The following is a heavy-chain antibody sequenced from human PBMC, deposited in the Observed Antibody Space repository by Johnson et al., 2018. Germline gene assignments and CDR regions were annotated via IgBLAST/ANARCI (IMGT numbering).Heavy chain of an antibody. J-gene: IGHJ6*02. CDR2: IWYDGRNK. V-gene: IGHV3-33*01. CDR1: GFTFSSYG. D-gene: IGHD6-19*01. CDR3: AREGRIAVAGLYYYYGMDV. Sequence: QVQLVESGGGVVQPGRSLRLSCAASGFTFSSYGMHWVRQAPGKGLEWVAVIWYDGRNKYYAASVKGRFTISRDNSKNTLYLQMNSLRAEDTAVYYCAREGRIAVAGLYYYYGMDVWGQGTTVTVSS.